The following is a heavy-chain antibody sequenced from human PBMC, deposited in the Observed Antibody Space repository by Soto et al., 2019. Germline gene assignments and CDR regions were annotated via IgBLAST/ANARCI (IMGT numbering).Heavy chain of an antibody. J-gene: IGHJ4*02. CDR3: ASAGGLGAVAADY. CDR1: GGSISSGGYS. V-gene: IGHV4-30-2*01. Sequence: QVQPQESGSGLVKPSQTLSLTCAVSGGSISSGGYSWSWIRQPPGKGLEWIGYIYHSGSTYYNPSLKSRVTISVDRSKNQFSLKLSSVTAADTAVYYCASAGGLGAVAADYWGQGTLVTVSS. D-gene: IGHD6-19*01. CDR2: IYHSGST.